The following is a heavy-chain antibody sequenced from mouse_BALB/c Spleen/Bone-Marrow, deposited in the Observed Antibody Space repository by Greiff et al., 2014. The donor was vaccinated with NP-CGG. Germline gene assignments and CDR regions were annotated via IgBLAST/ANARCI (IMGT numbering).Heavy chain of an antibody. V-gene: IGHV1-54*03. Sequence: QVQLQQSGAELVRPGTSVKVSCKASGYAFTNYLIEWVKQRPGQGLEWIGVINPGSGGTNYNEKFKGKATLTADKSSSTAYMQLSSLTSDDSAVYFGANRYDDAMDYWGQGTSVTVSS. CDR2: INPGSGGT. CDR1: GYAFTNYL. J-gene: IGHJ4*01. D-gene: IGHD2-14*01. CDR3: ANRYDDAMDY.